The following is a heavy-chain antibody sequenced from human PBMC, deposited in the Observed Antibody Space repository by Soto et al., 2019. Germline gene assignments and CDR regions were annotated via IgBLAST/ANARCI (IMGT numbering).Heavy chain of an antibody. CDR2: IYPGDSDT. D-gene: IGHD2-8*01. CDR1: GYSFTSYW. J-gene: IGHJ4*02. CDR3: ARSPRELMVSEDYFDS. Sequence: PGESLKISCKGSGYSFTSYWIGWVRQMPGKGLEWMGIIYPGDSDTRYSPSFQGQVTISADKSISTAYLQWSSLKASDTAMYYCARSPRELMVSEDYFDSWGEGLLVTVSS. V-gene: IGHV5-51*01.